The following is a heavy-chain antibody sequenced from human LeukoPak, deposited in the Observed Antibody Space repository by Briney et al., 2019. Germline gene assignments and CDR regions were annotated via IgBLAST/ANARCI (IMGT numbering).Heavy chain of an antibody. D-gene: IGHD1-26*01. CDR3: ARDAPSGSYSVPDY. Sequence: SETLSLTCTVSGGSISSGSYYWSWIRQPAGKGLEWIGSIYYSGSTYYNPSLKSRVTISVDTSKNQFSLKLSSVTAADTIVYYCARDAPSGSYSVPDYWGQGTLVTVSS. CDR1: GGSISSGSYY. J-gene: IGHJ4*02. CDR2: IYYSGST. V-gene: IGHV4-39*02.